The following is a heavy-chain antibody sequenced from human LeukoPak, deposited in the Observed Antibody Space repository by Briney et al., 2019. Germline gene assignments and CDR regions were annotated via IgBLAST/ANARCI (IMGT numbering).Heavy chain of an antibody. Sequence: HPGGSLRLSCAASGFTFSSYWMSWVRQAPGKGLEWVANIKQDGSEKYYVDSVKGRFTISRDNAKNSLYLQMNSLRAEDTAVYYCARDLFGYSYGFDYWGQGTLVTVSS. D-gene: IGHD5-18*01. CDR3: ARDLFGYSYGFDY. CDR1: GFTFSSYW. J-gene: IGHJ4*02. V-gene: IGHV3-7*01. CDR2: IKQDGSEK.